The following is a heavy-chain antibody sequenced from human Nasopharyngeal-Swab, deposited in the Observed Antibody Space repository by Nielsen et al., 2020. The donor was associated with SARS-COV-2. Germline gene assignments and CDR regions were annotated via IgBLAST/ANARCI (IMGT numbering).Heavy chain of an antibody. CDR2: IDNDGSST. D-gene: IGHD1-26*01. V-gene: IGHV3-74*03. CDR3: AIESYSWSWYGPDY. Sequence: GESLKISCTVSGFTFTDYWMHWLRQSPGKGPVWLSRIDNDGSSTTYADSVRGRFTISRDNARNTLFLQLHSLRAEDTAVYYCAIESYSWSWYGPDYWGQGTQVTVSS. CDR1: GFTFTDYW. J-gene: IGHJ4*02.